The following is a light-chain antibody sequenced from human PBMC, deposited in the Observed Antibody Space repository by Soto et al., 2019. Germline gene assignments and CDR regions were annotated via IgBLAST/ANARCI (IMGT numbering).Light chain of an antibody. Sequence: DIQMTQSPSTLSASVGDRVTITCRASQSISPWLAWYQQKPGKAPKILIYKASSLESGVPSRFIGSESGTEFTLTISSLQPDDFATYYCQQYKSYSRTFGQGTKLEIK. V-gene: IGKV1-5*03. CDR1: QSISPW. J-gene: IGKJ2*01. CDR3: QQYKSYSRT. CDR2: KAS.